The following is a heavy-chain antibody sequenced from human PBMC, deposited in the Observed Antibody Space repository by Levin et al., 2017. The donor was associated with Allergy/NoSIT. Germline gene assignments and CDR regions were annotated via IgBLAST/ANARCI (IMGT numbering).Heavy chain of an antibody. CDR3: ARGAVWEQLVLSPYAYVDS. V-gene: IGHV1-69*13. J-gene: IGHJ4*02. D-gene: IGHD6-6*01. Sequence: ASVKVSCKASGGTFSSYGLSWVRQAPGQGLEWMGGIIPIFGTTNYAQNFQDRFTITADESTSTAYMELSTLRSDDTAVYYCARGAVWEQLVLSPYAYVDSWGQGTLVTVSS. CDR1: GGTFSSYG. CDR2: IIPIFGTT.